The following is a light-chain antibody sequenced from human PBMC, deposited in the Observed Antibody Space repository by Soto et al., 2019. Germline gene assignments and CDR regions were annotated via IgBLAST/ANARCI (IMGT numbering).Light chain of an antibody. CDR2: DVS. J-gene: IGLJ3*02. V-gene: IGLV2-11*01. CDR3: CSYAGSSVWV. CDR1: SSDVGGYKY. Sequence: HSALTQPRSVSGSPGQSVIISCTGTSSDVGGYKYVSWYQQHPGQDPKLVIYDVSERPSGVPDRFSGSKSGNTASLTISGLQAEDEADYHCCSYAGSSVWVFGGGTKLTVL.